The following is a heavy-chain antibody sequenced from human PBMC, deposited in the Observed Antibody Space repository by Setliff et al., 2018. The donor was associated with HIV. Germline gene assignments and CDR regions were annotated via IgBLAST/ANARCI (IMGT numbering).Heavy chain of an antibody. CDR2: IKSRTDGGTT. D-gene: IGHD5-12*01. Sequence: GGSLRLSCAASGFTFNNAWMTWVRQAPGKGLEWVGHIKSRTDGGTTDYAAPVKGRFTISRDDSKTTLYLLMNSLKTEDTAVYYCTTEDPWLRFGHWGQGTLVTVSS. CDR1: GFTFNNAW. CDR3: TTEDPWLRFGH. V-gene: IGHV3-15*01. J-gene: IGHJ5*02.